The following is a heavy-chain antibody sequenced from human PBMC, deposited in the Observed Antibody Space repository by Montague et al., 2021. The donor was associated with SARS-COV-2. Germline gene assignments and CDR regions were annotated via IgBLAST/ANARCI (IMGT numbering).Heavy chain of an antibody. Sequence: SETLSLTCAVYGGSFSGHYRSWIRQPPGKGLEWIGEINHSGSTNYNPSLKSRVTISVDTSKNQFSLKLSSVTAADTAVYYCARGLPVTTLYYYYGMDVWGQGTTVTVSS. D-gene: IGHD4-11*01. CDR2: INHSGST. CDR3: ARGLPVTTLYYYYGMDV. V-gene: IGHV4-34*01. J-gene: IGHJ6*02. CDR1: GGSFSGHY.